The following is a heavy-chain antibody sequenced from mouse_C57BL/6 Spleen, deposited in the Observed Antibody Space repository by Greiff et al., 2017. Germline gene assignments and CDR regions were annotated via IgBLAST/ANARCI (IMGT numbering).Heavy chain of an antibody. Sequence: VQLQQPGAELVMPGASVKLSCKASGYTFTSYWMHWVKQRPGQGLEWIGEIDPSDSYTNYNQKFKGKSTLTVDKSSSTAYMQLSSLTSEDSAVYYCARGGGNYGYAMDYWGQGTSVTVSS. D-gene: IGHD2-1*01. CDR2: IDPSDSYT. J-gene: IGHJ4*01. V-gene: IGHV1-69*01. CDR1: GYTFTSYW. CDR3: ARGGGNYGYAMDY.